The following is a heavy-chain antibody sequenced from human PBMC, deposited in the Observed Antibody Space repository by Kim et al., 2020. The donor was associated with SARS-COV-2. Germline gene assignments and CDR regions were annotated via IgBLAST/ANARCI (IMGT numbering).Heavy chain of an antibody. V-gene: IGHV4-34*01. J-gene: IGHJ4*02. Sequence: NPSHKRRVTISVDTSKNQLSLRRSSVTAADTAVYYCAREGVVGATHFDYWGQGTLVTVSS. CDR3: AREGVVGATHFDY. D-gene: IGHD1-26*01.